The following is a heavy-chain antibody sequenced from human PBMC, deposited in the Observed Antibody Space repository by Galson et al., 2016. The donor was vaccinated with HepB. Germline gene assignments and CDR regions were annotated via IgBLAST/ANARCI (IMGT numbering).Heavy chain of an antibody. J-gene: IGHJ6*02. D-gene: IGHD6-13*01. V-gene: IGHV6-1*01. CDR1: GDSVSSNSAA. CDR3: ARDGWDSSSWYWNNYYGMDV. Sequence: CAISGDSVSSNSAAWNWIRQSPSRGLEWLGRTYYRSKWYNDYAVSVKSRITINPDTSKNQFSLQLNSVTPEDTAVYYCARDGWDSSSWYWNNYYGMDVWGQGTTVTVSS. CDR2: TYYRSKWYN.